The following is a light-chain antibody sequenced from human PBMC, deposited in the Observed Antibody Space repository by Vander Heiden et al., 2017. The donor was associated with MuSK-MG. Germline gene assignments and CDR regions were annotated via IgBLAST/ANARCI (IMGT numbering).Light chain of an antibody. Sequence: QSVLTQPPSASGTPGQRVTISCSGSSSNIGSNTVNWYQQLPGTAPKLPIYSNNQRPSGVPDRFSGSKSGTSASLAISGLQSEDEADYYCAAWDDSLGWVFGGGTKLTVL. CDR1: SSNIGSNT. V-gene: IGLV1-44*01. CDR2: SNN. CDR3: AAWDDSLGWV. J-gene: IGLJ3*02.